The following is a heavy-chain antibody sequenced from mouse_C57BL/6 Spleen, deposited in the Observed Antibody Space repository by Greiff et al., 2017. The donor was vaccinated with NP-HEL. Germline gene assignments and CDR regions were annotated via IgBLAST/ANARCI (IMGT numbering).Heavy chain of an antibody. V-gene: IGHV1-82*01. CDR2: IYPGDGDT. CDR1: GYAFSSSW. Sequence: VQLQQSGPELVKPGASVKISCKASGYAFSSSWMNWVKQRPGKGLEWIGRIYPGDGDTNYNGKFKGKATLTADKSSSTAYMQLSSLTSEDSAVYFCAREDYSYAMDYWGQGTSVTVSS. J-gene: IGHJ4*01. CDR3: AREDYSYAMDY. D-gene: IGHD1-1*01.